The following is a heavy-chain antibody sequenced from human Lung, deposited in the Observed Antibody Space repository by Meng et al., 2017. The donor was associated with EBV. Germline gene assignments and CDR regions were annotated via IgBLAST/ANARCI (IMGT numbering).Heavy chain of an antibody. D-gene: IGHD5-18*01. CDR1: GGSISSGGHY. CDR2: IYYSGST. Sequence: HVPLQESGPGLVKPSQTLALTCHVSGGSISSGGHYWSWIRQHPGKSLEWIGYIYYSGSTYYNPSLKSLVSISVDTSNNQFSLKLSSVTAADTAVYYCARAVDTGYFDYWGQGTLVTASS. CDR3: ARAVDTGYFDY. V-gene: IGHV4-31*01. J-gene: IGHJ4*02.